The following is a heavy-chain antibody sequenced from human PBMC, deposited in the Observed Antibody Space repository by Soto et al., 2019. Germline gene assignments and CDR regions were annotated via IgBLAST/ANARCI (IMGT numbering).Heavy chain of an antibody. CDR1: VGSFSGYY. V-gene: IGHV4-34*01. Sequence: LPETLSLTCAVYVGSFSGYYWSWIRQPPGKGLEWIGEINHSGSTNYNPSLKSRVTISVDTSKNQFSLKLSSVTAADTAVYYCARRKTYYDSSGHITPHFDYWGQGTLVTVSS. D-gene: IGHD3-22*01. J-gene: IGHJ4*02. CDR3: ARRKTYYDSSGHITPHFDY. CDR2: INHSGST.